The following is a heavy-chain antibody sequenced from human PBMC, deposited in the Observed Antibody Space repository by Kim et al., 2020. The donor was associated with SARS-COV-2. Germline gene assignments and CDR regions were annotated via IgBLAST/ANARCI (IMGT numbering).Heavy chain of an antibody. Sequence: GGSLRLSCAASGFTFSSYGMHWVRQAPGKGLEWVAVIWYDGSNKYYADSVKGRFTISRDNSKNTLYLQMNSLRAEDTAVYYCARGYGFGTEGGWGQGTLVTVSS. CDR1: GFTFSSYG. D-gene: IGHD3-10*01. CDR3: ARGYGFGTEGG. J-gene: IGHJ4*02. CDR2: IWYDGSNK. V-gene: IGHV3-33*01.